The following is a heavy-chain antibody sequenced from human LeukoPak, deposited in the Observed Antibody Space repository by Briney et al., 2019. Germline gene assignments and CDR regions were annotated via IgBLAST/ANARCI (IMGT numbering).Heavy chain of an antibody. J-gene: IGHJ4*02. CDR3: AKDVGAAAGDY. Sequence: GGSLRLSCAASGFTFSSYVMTWVRQAPGKGLEWVSTISGSGATTYYADSVKGRFTISRDNSKNTLSLQMNSLRAEDTAVYYCAKDVGAAAGDYWGQGTLVTVSS. D-gene: IGHD6-13*01. CDR1: GFTFSSYV. CDR2: ISGSGATT. V-gene: IGHV3-23*01.